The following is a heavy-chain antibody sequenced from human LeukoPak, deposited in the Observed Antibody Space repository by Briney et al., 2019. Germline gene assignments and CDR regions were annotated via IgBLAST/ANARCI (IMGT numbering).Heavy chain of an antibody. Sequence: ASVKVSCKASGYTFTSYGLSWVRQAPGQGLEWMGWINTDDAGTNYAQRFQGRVTLTRDTSTSTAYMELSSLRSEDTAMYYCARAASSSWITEYFQHWGQGTLVTVSS. V-gene: IGHV1-18*01. D-gene: IGHD6-13*01. CDR3: ARAASSSWITEYFQH. CDR1: GYTFTSYG. CDR2: INTDDAGT. J-gene: IGHJ1*01.